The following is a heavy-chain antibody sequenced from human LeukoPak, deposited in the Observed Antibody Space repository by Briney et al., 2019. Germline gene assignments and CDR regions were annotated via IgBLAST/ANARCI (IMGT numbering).Heavy chain of an antibody. CDR3: ARDDDPIAVAGTFDY. D-gene: IGHD6-19*01. CDR1: GFTFSSYG. Sequence: PGGSLRLSCAASGFTFSSYGMHWVRQAPGTGLDWVTVIWYDGSNKYYADSVKGRFTISRDNSKNTLYLQMNSLRAEDTAVYYCARDDDPIAVAGTFDYWGQGTLVTVSS. V-gene: IGHV3-33*01. J-gene: IGHJ4*02. CDR2: IWYDGSNK.